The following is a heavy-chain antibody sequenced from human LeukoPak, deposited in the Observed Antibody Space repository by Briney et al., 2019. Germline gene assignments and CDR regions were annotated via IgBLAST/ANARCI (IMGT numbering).Heavy chain of an antibody. CDR2: IYPGDSDT. D-gene: IGHD2-2*01. CDR1: GYSFTSYW. J-gene: IGHJ4*02. V-gene: IGHV5-51*01. CDR3: ARQYQLLQSSYYFDY. Sequence: GESLTISCKGSGYSFTSYWIGWVRQMPGKGLEWMGIIYPGDSDTRYSPSFQGQVTISADKSISTAYLQWSSLKASDTAMYYCARQYQLLQSSYYFDYWGQGTLVTVSS.